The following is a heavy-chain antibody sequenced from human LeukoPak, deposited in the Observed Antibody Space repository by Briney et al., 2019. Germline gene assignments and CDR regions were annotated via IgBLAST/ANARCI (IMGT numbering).Heavy chain of an antibody. D-gene: IGHD1-1*01. CDR3: VKITSVTGGDC. J-gene: IGHJ4*02. CDR1: GFTFGAYA. V-gene: IGHV3-64D*09. Sequence: PGGSLRLSCSASGFTFGAYAMYWVRQAPGKGLEYVSGISNNGGSSFYADSVKGRFTISRDNSKNTLYLQMSSLRAEDTAVYYCVKITSVTGGDCWGQGTRLTVSS. CDR2: ISNNGGSS.